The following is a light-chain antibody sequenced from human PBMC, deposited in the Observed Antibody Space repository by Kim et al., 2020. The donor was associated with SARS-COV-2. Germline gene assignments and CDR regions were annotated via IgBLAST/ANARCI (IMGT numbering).Light chain of an antibody. CDR2: GKN. V-gene: IGLV3-19*01. Sequence: SSELTQDPAVSVALGQTVRITCQGDSLRSYYASWYQQKPGQAPVLVIYGKNNRPSAIPDRFSGATSGDTASLTITGAQAEEEADNFCNSRDRRGNHYVFG. J-gene: IGLJ1*01. CDR3: NSRDRRGNHYV. CDR1: SLRSYY.